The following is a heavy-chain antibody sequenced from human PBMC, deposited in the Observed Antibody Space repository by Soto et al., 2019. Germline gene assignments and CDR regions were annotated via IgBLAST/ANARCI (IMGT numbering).Heavy chain of an antibody. V-gene: IGHV3-11*01. CDR3: ARAREDDSSSWNYYYYYYMDV. D-gene: IGHD6-13*01. CDR2: ISSSGSTI. J-gene: IGHJ6*03. CDR1: GFTFSDYY. Sequence: PGGSLRVSCAASGFTFSDYYMSWIRQAPGKGLEWVSYISSSGSTIYYADSVKGRFTISRDNAKNSLYLQMNSLRAEDTAVYYCARAREDDSSSWNYYYYYYMDVWGKGTTVTVSS.